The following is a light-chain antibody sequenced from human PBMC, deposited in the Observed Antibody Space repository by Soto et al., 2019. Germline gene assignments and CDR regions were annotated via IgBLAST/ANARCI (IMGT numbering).Light chain of an antibody. CDR1: QSVLYSSNNENY. V-gene: IGKV4-1*01. CDR3: QQYYSTPPT. J-gene: IGKJ1*01. Sequence: DIVMTQSPASLAVSLGERATINCKSSQSVLYSSNNENYLAWYQQKPGQPPSLLIYWASTRESGVPDRFSGSGSGTDFNLTISSLQAEDVAVYYCQQYYSTPPTFGQGTKVEIK. CDR2: WAS.